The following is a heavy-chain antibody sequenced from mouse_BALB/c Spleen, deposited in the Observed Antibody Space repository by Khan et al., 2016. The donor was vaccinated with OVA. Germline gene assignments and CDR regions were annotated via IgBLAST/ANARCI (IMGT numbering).Heavy chain of an antibody. Sequence: QVQLKQSGAELVRPWASVYMSCKVSGYSFTTYTMHWVKQRPGQGLEWIGDINPSNGYTNYNQKLKDKTTFTADKSSSTVFMQLSSLTADYSAVYYCAREGACYRSDGWFSYWGQGTLVTVSA. J-gene: IGHJ3*01. V-gene: IGHV1-4*01. CDR3: AREGACYRSDGWFSY. CDR2: INPSNGYT. CDR1: GYSFTTYT. D-gene: IGHD2-14*01.